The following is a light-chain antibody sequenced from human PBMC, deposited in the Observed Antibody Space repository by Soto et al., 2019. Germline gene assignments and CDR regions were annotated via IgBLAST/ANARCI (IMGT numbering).Light chain of an antibody. V-gene: IGKV1-5*01. CDR1: QTISNW. Sequence: DIQMTQSPSTLSASVGDRVTITCRASQTISNWLAWYQQKPGKAPKLLIYAASTLESGVTSNFSGSGSGTEFTLTINSLQPGDYATYYCQQYNTNSRYTFGQGTQLEIK. CDR2: AAS. J-gene: IGKJ2*01. CDR3: QQYNTNSRYT.